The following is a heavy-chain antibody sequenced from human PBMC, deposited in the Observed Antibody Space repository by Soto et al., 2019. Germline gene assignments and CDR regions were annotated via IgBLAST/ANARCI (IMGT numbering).Heavy chain of an antibody. D-gene: IGHD6-19*01. CDR1: GFTFSSYW. J-gene: IGHJ4*02. CDR2: IKQDGSEK. CDR3: ARAPYSSGWYVSLIGH. Sequence: EVQLVESGGGLDQPGGSLRLSCAASGFTFSSYWMSWVRQAPGKGLEWVANIKQDGSEKYYVDSVKGRFTISRDNAKNSLYLQMNSRRSEDTAVYYCARAPYSSGWYVSLIGHWGQGTLVTVSS. V-gene: IGHV3-7*01.